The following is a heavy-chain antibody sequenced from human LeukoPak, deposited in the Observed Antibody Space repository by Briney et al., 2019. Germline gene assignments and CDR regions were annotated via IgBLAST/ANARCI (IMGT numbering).Heavy chain of an antibody. CDR1: GGSFSGHY. Sequence: SSETLSLTCAVYGGSFSGHYWSWIRQPPGKGLEWIGYIYYSGGTNYNPSLKSRVTISVDTSKNQFSLKLSSVTAADTAVYYCARELMITFGGGPFDPWGQGTLVTVSS. CDR3: ARELMITFGGGPFDP. D-gene: IGHD3-16*01. J-gene: IGHJ5*02. CDR2: IYYSGGT. V-gene: IGHV4-59*11.